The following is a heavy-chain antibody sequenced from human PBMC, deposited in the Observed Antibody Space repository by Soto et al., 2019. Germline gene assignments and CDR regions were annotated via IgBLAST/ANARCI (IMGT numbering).Heavy chain of an antibody. CDR3: ARAGTAMAHYYYYYCMDV. Sequence: PGGSLRLSCAASGFTFSSYEMNWVRQAPGKGLEWVSYISSSGSTIYYADSVKGRFTIPRDNAKNSLYLQMNSLRAEDTAVYYCARAGTAMAHYYYYYCMDVWGQGTTVTVSS. J-gene: IGHJ6*02. CDR1: GFTFSSYE. D-gene: IGHD5-18*01. CDR2: ISSSGSTI. V-gene: IGHV3-48*03.